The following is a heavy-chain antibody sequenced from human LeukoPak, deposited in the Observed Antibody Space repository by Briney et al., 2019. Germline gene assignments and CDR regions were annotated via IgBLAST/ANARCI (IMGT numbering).Heavy chain of an antibody. J-gene: IGHJ6*02. V-gene: IGHV3-74*01. CDR2: INFDGSST. CDR1: GFTFSSSW. D-gene: IGHD3-10*01. Sequence: GGSLRLSCAASGFTFSSSWRCGVGQAQGKGRRWVWRINFDGSSTSYADTVKGRFTISRDNAENTLYLQMNSLRAEDTAVYYCARGPMVRGAYGMDVWGQGTTVTVSS. CDR3: ARGPMVRGAYGMDV.